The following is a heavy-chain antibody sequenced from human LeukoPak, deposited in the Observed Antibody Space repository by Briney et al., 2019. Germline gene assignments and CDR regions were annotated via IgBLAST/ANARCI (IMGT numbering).Heavy chain of an antibody. CDR3: ASRSSVAASGPG. CDR1: GFTFSSYW. V-gene: IGHV3-7*01. J-gene: IGHJ4*02. D-gene: IGHD2-15*01. Sequence: GGSLRLSCAASGFTFSSYWMSWVRQAPGKGLEWVANIKQDGSEKNYVDSVKGRFTISRDNAKNSLYLQMSSLRAEDTALYYCASRSSVAASGPGWGQGTLVTVSS. CDR2: IKQDGSEK.